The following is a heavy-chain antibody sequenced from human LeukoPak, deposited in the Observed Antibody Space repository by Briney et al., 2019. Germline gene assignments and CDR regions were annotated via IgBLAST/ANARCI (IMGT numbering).Heavy chain of an antibody. Sequence: SETLSLICTVSGGSISSSSYYWGWIRQPPGKGLEWIGSIYYSGSTYYNPSLKSRVTISVDTSKNQFSLKLSSVTAADTAVYYCARSARDYAWFDPWGQGTLVTVSS. D-gene: IGHD4-17*01. CDR2: IYYSGST. CDR1: GGSISSSSYY. CDR3: ARSARDYAWFDP. J-gene: IGHJ5*02. V-gene: IGHV4-39*01.